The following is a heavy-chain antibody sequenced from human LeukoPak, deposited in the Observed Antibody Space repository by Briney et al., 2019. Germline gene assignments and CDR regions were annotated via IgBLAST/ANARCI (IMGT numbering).Heavy chain of an antibody. Sequence: GGSLRLSCAASGFTFSSYSMNWVRQAPGKGLEWVSYISSSSSTIYYADSVKGRFTIPRDNAKNSLYLQMNSLRAEDTAVYYCAREDSSGWYNWFDPWGQGTLVTVSS. CDR1: GFTFSSYS. D-gene: IGHD6-19*01. J-gene: IGHJ5*02. V-gene: IGHV3-48*01. CDR3: AREDSSGWYNWFDP. CDR2: ISSSSSTI.